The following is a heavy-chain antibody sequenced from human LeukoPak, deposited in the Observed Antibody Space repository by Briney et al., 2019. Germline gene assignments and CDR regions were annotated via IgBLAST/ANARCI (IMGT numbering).Heavy chain of an antibody. V-gene: IGHV1-2*02. CDR1: GYTFTGYY. J-gene: IGHJ4*02. CDR2: INPNSGGT. Sequence: ASVKVSCKASGYTFTGYYMHWVRQAPGQGLEWMGWINPNSGGTNYAQKFQGRVTMTRDTSTSTVYMELSSLRSEDTAVYYCARGPLNDYDFWRNFDYWGQGTLVTVSS. CDR3: ARGPLNDYDFWRNFDY. D-gene: IGHD3-3*01.